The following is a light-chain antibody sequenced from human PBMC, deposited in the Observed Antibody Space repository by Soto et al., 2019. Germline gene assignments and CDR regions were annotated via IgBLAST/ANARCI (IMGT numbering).Light chain of an antibody. V-gene: IGLV2-14*01. CDR1: SGDIGSYTY. Sequence: QSALTQPASVSGSPGQSITISCTGTSGDIGSYTYVSWYQQYPGKAPKLLISEVTNRPSGVSNRFSGSKSDNTASLTISGLQAEDEAHYYCSSYTTNSPPVVFGGGTKLTVL. J-gene: IGLJ2*01. CDR2: EVT. CDR3: SSYTTNSPPVV.